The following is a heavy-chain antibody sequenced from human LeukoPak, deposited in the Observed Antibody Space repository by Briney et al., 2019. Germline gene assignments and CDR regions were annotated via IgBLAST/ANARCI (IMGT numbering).Heavy chain of an antibody. Sequence: PSETLSLTCTVSGGSMSSYYWNWIRQPPGKGLEWIGYIYYSGSTNYNPSLKGRVTISVDPSKNQFSLKLSSVTAADTAVYYCARDSGSYYSTDYYFDYWGQGTLVTVSS. CDR3: ARDSGSYYSTDYYFDY. V-gene: IGHV4-59*01. CDR2: IYYSGST. CDR1: GGSMSSYY. J-gene: IGHJ4*02. D-gene: IGHD3-10*01.